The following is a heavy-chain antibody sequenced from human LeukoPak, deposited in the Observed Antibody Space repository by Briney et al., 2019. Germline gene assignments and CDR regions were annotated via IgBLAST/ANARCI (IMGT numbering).Heavy chain of an antibody. CDR2: IRSKAYGGTT. V-gene: IGHV3-49*04. CDR1: GFTFSSYG. D-gene: IGHD1-26*01. Sequence: GGSLRLSCAASGFTFSSYGMHWVRQAPGKGLEWVGFIRSKAYGGTTEYAASVKGRFTISRDDSKSIAYLQMNSLKTEDTAVYYCTRDSGSYFNEYYFDYWGQGTLVTVSS. J-gene: IGHJ4*02. CDR3: TRDSGSYFNEYYFDY.